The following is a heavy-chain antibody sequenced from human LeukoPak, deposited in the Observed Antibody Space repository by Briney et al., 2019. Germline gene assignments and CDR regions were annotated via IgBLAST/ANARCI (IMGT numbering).Heavy chain of an antibody. CDR3: ARERFYDNSGFDY. V-gene: IGHV3-21*01. D-gene: IGHD3-22*01. J-gene: IGHJ4*02. CDR2: ISSSSSQI. CDR1: GFPFSSSS. Sequence: GGSLRLSCTASGFPFSSSSMNWVRQPQGKGLEWVSSISSSSSQIYYGDAVSGRFTISRDNAKNSLYLQMNSLRAEDTAVYFCARERFYDNSGFDYWGQGTLVTVSS.